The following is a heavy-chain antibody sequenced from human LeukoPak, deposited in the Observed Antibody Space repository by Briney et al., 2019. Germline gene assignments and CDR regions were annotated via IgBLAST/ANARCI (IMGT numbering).Heavy chain of an antibody. Sequence: GASVKVSCKASGGTFSSYAISWVRQAPGQGLEWMGGIIPIFGTANYAQKFQGRVTITADKSTSTAYMELSSLRSEDTAVYYCARAAGYCSGGSCYYDYWGQGTLVTVSS. D-gene: IGHD2-15*01. CDR3: ARAAGYCSGGSCYYDY. J-gene: IGHJ4*02. CDR2: IIPIFGTA. V-gene: IGHV1-69*06. CDR1: GGTFSSYA.